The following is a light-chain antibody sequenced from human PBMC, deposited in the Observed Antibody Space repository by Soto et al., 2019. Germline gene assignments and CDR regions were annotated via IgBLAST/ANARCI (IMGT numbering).Light chain of an antibody. CDR1: QCVNSSY. J-gene: IGKJ1*01. CDR3: QQYGSSPRT. V-gene: IGKV3-20*01. CDR2: GAS. Sequence: EIVLTQSPGTLSLSPGERATLSCRASQCVNSSYLAWYQQKPGQAPRLLIYGASSRATGIPDRLSGSGSGTDFTLTISRLEPEDFAVYYCQQYGSSPRTFGQGTKVDIK.